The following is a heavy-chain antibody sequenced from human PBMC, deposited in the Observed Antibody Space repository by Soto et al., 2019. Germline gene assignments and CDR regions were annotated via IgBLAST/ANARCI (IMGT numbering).Heavy chain of an antibody. V-gene: IGHV1-69*01. CDR3: AGGETVVSYSFAF. D-gene: IGHD3-22*01. CDR1: GGTFNNYA. J-gene: IGHJ4*02. CDR2: IIPIFNSA. Sequence: QVQLVQSGAEVKRPGSSVKVSCKASGGTFNNYALSWVRQAPGQGLEWVGGIIPIFNSANYAQKFQGRVTITADDSTSTAYRKLRSRRPADKAVYSCAGGETVVSYSFAFWGQGTLVTSSS.